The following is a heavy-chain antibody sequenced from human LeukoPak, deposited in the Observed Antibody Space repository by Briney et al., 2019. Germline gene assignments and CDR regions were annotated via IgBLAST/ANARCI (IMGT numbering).Heavy chain of an antibody. V-gene: IGHV3-23*01. J-gene: IGHJ4*02. CDR2: ISGSGGST. Sequence: GGSLRLSCAASGFTFSNYGMHWVRQAPGQGLEWVSAISGSGGSTYYADSVKGRFTISRDNSKNTLYLQMNSLRAEDTAVYYCAKDAAHVSSWTDYWGQGTLVTVSS. CDR1: GFTFSNYG. D-gene: IGHD6-13*01. CDR3: AKDAAHVSSWTDY.